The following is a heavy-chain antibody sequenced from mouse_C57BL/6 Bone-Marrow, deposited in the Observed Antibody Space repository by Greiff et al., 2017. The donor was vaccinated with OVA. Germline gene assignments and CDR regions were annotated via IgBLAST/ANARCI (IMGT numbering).Heavy chain of an antibody. V-gene: IGHV7-3*01. CDR3: SRYPLYYGPDYFDY. Sequence: DVKLVESGGGLVQPGGSLSLSCAASGFTFTDYYMSWVRQPPGKALEWLGFLRNKANGYTTEYSASVKGRFTISRYNFQSILYLQMNALGAEDSATYYCSRYPLYYGPDYFDYWGQGTTLTVSS. D-gene: IGHD1-1*01. CDR1: GFTFTDYY. J-gene: IGHJ2*01. CDR2: LRNKANGYTT.